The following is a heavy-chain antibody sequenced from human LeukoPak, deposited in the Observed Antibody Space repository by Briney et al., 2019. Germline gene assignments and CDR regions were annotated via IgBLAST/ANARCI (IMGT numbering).Heavy chain of an antibody. V-gene: IGHV3-30*02. CDR3: AKDPGAHYYGSGSYRRGSYFDY. CDR1: GLTFSNAW. J-gene: IGHJ4*02. CDR2: IRYDGSNK. D-gene: IGHD3-10*01. Sequence: PGGPLRLSCAASGLTFSNAWISWVRQAPGKGLEWVAFIRYDGSNKYYADSVKGRFTISRDNSKNTLYLQMNSLRDEDTAVYYCAKDPGAHYYGSGSYRRGSYFDYWGQGTLVTVSS.